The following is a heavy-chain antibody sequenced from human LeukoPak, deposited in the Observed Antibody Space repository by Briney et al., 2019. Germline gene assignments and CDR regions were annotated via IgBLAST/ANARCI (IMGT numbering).Heavy chain of an antibody. D-gene: IGHD3-16*01. J-gene: IGHJ3*02. CDR3: ARDFMTTSTPSAHAFDI. V-gene: IGHV4-59*12. CDR1: GGSLSTYY. Sequence: SETLSLTCTVSGGSLSTYYWSWIRQPPGKGLEWIGYIYNSGSTNYSPSLRSRVTISVDKSKNQFPLKLSSVTAADTAVYYCARDFMTTSTPSAHAFDIWGQGTMVTVSS. CDR2: IYNSGST.